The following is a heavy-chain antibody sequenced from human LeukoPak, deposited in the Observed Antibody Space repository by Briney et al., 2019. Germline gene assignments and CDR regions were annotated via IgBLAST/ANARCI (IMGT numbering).Heavy chain of an antibody. V-gene: IGHV1-18*01. D-gene: IGHD5-24*01. Sequence: ASVKLSCKASGYTFTSYGISWVRQAPGQGLEWMGWISAYNGNTNYAQKLQGRVTMTTDTSTSTAYMELRSLRSDDTAVYYCARDPTRIQYQYRRMWFDPWGQGTLVTVSS. CDR2: ISAYNGNT. CDR3: ARDPTRIQYQYRRMWFDP. CDR1: GYTFTSYG. J-gene: IGHJ5*02.